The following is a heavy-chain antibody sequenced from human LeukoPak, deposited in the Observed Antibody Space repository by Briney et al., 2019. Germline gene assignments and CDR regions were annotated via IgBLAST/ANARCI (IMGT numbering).Heavy chain of an antibody. CDR3: ARDLRAGGTWSYGIYFDL. CDR1: GFTFTTYW. V-gene: IGHV3-7*01. CDR2: INQVGSSK. Sequence: GGSLRLSCAASGFTFTTYWMGWVRQAPGKGPEWVANINQVGSSKYFVDSVKGRFIISRDNAKNSLYLQMNSLTAEDTAVYYCARDLRAGGTWSYGIYFDLWGRGTLVTVSS. D-gene: IGHD3-10*01. J-gene: IGHJ2*01.